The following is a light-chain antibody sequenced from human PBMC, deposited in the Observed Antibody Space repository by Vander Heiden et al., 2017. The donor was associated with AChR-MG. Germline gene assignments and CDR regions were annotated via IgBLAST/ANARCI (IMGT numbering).Light chain of an antibody. CDR3: QSYDSSNHWV. CDR1: SGSIASNY. V-gene: IGLV6-57*02. J-gene: IGLJ3*02. CDR2: EDN. Sequence: NFMLTQPHSVSESPGKTVTIPCTGSSGSIASNYVQWYQQRPGSPPTTVIYEDNQRPSGVPDRFSGSIDSSSNSASLTISGLKTEDEADYYCQSYDSSNHWVFGGGTKLTVL.